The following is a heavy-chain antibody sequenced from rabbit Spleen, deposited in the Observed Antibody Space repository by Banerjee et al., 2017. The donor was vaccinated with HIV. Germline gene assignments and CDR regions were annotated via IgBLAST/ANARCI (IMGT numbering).Heavy chain of an antibody. CDR2: IYTNVGST. J-gene: IGHJ6*01. Sequence: QEQLEESAGGLVQPGGSLKLSCKASGFTLSSYYMNWVRQAPGKGLEWIGCIYTNVGSTWYATWAKGRLTISKASSTTVTLQMTSLTAADTATYFCARIIGGYTRITFLGLWGPGTLVTVS. V-gene: IGHV1S45*01. D-gene: IGHD1-1*01. CDR1: GFTLSSYYM. CDR3: ARIIGGYTRITFLGL.